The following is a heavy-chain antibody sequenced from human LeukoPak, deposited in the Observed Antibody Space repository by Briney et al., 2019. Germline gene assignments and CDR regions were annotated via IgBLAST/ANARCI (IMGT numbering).Heavy chain of an antibody. D-gene: IGHD4-17*01. J-gene: IGHJ4*02. CDR2: IYTSGST. CDR1: GGSISSYY. V-gene: IGHV4-4*09. Sequence: SETLSLTCTVSGGSISSYYWSWIRQPPGKGLEWIGYIYTSGSTNYNPSLKSRVTISVDTSKNQFSLKLSSVTAADTAVYYCERLPYTYGDYYFDYWGQGTLVTVSS. CDR3: ERLPYTYGDYYFDY.